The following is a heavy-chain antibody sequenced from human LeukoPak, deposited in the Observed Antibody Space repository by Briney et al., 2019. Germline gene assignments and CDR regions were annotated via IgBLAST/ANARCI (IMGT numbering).Heavy chain of an antibody. V-gene: IGHV3-66*01. J-gene: IGHJ4*02. CDR3: AKGGYFYGSSDAY. D-gene: IGHD3-22*01. CDR2: IYSAGST. CDR1: AFTVSGNY. Sequence: PGGSLRLSCAASAFTVSGNYMSWVRQAPGKGLEWVSAIYSAGSTYYADSVKGRFTISRDNAKSSLYLQMNSLRAEDTAVYYCAKGGYFYGSSDAYWGQGTLVTVSS.